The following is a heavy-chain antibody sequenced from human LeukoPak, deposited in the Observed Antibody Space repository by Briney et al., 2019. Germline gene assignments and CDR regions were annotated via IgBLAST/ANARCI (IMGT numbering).Heavy chain of an antibody. CDR3: AKARLYYYDSSGATNDAFDI. J-gene: IGHJ3*02. V-gene: IGHV3-48*03. Sequence: QPGGSLRLSCAASGFTFSSYEMNWVRQAPGKGLEWVSYISSSGSTIYYADSVKGRFTISRDNAKNSLYLQMNSLRAEDTALYYCAKARLYYYDSSGATNDAFDIWGQGTMVTVSS. D-gene: IGHD3-22*01. CDR1: GFTFSSYE. CDR2: ISSSGSTI.